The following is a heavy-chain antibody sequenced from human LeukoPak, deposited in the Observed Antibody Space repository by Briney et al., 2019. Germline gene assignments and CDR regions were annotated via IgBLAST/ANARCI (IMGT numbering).Heavy chain of an antibody. CDR2: INPNGGST. Sequence: GASVKVSCKASGYTFISHYMHWVRQAPGQGLEWMGIINPNGGSTSYAQKFQGRVTMTRDMSTSTVYMELSRLRSDDTAVYYCARVGRVGELFPPSDPWGQGTLVTVSS. J-gene: IGHJ5*02. D-gene: IGHD3-10*01. V-gene: IGHV1-46*01. CDR1: GYTFISHY. CDR3: ARVGRVGELFPPSDP.